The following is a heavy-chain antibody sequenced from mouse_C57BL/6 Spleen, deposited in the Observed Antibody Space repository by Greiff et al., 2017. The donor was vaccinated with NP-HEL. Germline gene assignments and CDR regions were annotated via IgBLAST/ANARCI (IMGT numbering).Heavy chain of an antibody. CDR3: TTGIYDYGGFAY. D-gene: IGHD2-4*01. J-gene: IGHJ3*01. V-gene: IGHV14-4*01. CDR1: GFNIKDDY. Sequence: VHVKQSGAELVRPGASVKLSCTASGFNIKDDYMHWVKQRPEQGLEWIGWIDPENGDTEYASKFQGKATITADTSSNTAYLQLSSLTSEDTAVYYCTTGIYDYGGFAYWGQGTLVTVSA. CDR2: IDPENGDT.